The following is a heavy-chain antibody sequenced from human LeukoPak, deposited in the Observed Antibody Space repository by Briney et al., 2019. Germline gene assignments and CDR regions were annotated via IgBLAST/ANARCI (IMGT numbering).Heavy chain of an antibody. J-gene: IGHJ6*03. CDR3: AKGGHDYRVLPYYYYYMDV. CDR2: IWYDGSNK. D-gene: IGHD4-11*01. Sequence: GGSLRLSCAASGFTFSSYGMHWVRQAPGKGLEWVAVIWYDGSNKYYADSVKGRFTISRDNSKNTLYLQMNSLRAEDTAVYYCAKGGHDYRVLPYYYYYMDVWDKGTTVTVSS. CDR1: GFTFSSYG. V-gene: IGHV3-33*06.